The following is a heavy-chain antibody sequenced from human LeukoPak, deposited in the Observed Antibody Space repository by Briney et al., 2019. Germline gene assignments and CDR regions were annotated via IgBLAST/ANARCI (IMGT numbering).Heavy chain of an antibody. Sequence: GAPVKVSCKASGYTFTGYYMHWVRQAPGQGLEWMGWINPNSGGTNYAQKFQGWVTMTRDTSISTAYMELSRLRSDDTAVYYCAREGAYSSSWYDYWGQGTLVTVSS. CDR2: INPNSGGT. J-gene: IGHJ4*02. CDR1: GYTFTGYY. V-gene: IGHV1-2*04. CDR3: AREGAYSSSWYDY. D-gene: IGHD6-13*01.